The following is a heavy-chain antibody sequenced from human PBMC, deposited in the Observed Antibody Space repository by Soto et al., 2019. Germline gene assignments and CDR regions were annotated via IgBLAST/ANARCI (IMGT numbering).Heavy chain of an antibody. V-gene: IGHV4-39*01. D-gene: IGHD3-9*01. J-gene: IGHJ5*02. CDR3: ASTIFPPSNWFDP. Sequence: XXPGLVKPSETLSLTCTVSGGSISSSSYCWGWIRQPPGKGLEWIGSMYYSGSTYYNPSLKRRVTISINTSKNQFSLKLSSVTAADTAVYYCASTIFPPSNWFDPWGQGTLVTVSS. CDR2: MYYSGST. CDR1: GGSISSSSYC.